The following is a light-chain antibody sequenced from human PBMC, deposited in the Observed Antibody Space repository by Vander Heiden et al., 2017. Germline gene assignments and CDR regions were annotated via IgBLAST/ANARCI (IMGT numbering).Light chain of an antibody. V-gene: IGKV2-28*01. CDR3: KQALQTPYT. CDR2: LGS. J-gene: IGKJ2*01. Sequence: IVLTQSPLSLPVTPGEPASIFCRSSQSPLHSNGYNYLDWYLQKPGQAPQLLIYLGSSRACGVPDRFSGSGSGTDFTLNISRVEAEDVGVYYCKQALQTPYTFGPGTKLEIK. CDR1: QSPLHSNGYNY.